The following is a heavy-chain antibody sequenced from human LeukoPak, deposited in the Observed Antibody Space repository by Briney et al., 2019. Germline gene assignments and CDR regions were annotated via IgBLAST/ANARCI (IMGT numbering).Heavy chain of an antibody. D-gene: IGHD3-10*01. V-gene: IGHV3-15*01. CDR3: TTAYYGSGFDY. CDR2: IKSKTDGGTT. Sequence: GGSLRLSCAASGFTFSSYAMSWVRQAPGKGLEWVGRIKSKTDGGTTDYAAPVKGRFTISRDDSKNTLYLQMNSLKTEDTAVYYCTTAYYGSGFDYWGQGNLVTVSS. J-gene: IGHJ4*02. CDR1: GFTFSSYA.